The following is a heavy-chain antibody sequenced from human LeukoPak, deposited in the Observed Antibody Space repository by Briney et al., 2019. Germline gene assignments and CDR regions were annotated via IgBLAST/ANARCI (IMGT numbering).Heavy chain of an antibody. CDR2: INLSDDTT. Sequence: ASVKVSCKASGYPFTNYFIHWVRQAPGQGLEWMGVINLSDDTTTYTQKFQGRVTMTRDTSTNTVYMKLTSLRSEDTAVCYCARDQHTLFGVVTPIPYYMDVWGKGTTVTVSS. V-gene: IGHV1-46*01. CDR1: GYPFTNYF. J-gene: IGHJ6*03. CDR3: ARDQHTLFGVVTPIPYYMDV. D-gene: IGHD3-3*01.